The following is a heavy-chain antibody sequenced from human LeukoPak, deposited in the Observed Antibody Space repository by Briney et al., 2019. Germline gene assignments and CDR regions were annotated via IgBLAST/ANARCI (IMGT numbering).Heavy chain of an antibody. J-gene: IGHJ5*02. V-gene: IGHV3-11*01. CDR1: GFTFSDYY. CDR2: ISSSGSTI. Sequence: GSLRLSCAASGFTFSDYYMSWIRQAPGKGLEWVSYISSSGSTIYYADSVKGRFTISRDNAKNSLYLQMNSPRAEDTAVYYCARDRTSVVAASIPNWFDPWGQGTLVTVSS. D-gene: IGHD2-15*01. CDR3: ARDRTSVVAASIPNWFDP.